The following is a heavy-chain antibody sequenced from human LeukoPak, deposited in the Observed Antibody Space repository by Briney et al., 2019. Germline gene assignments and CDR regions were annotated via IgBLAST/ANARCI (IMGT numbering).Heavy chain of an antibody. CDR3: ASKGPQYTSSWYYFDY. Sequence: QPGGSLRLSCAASGFTVSSNYMSWVRQAPGKGLEWVSIIYSGGSTYYADSVKGRFTISRGNSKNTLYLQMNSPRAEDTAVYYCASKGPQYTSSWYYFDYWGQGTLVTVSS. J-gene: IGHJ4*02. V-gene: IGHV3-66*02. CDR2: IYSGGST. D-gene: IGHD6-13*01. CDR1: GFTVSSNY.